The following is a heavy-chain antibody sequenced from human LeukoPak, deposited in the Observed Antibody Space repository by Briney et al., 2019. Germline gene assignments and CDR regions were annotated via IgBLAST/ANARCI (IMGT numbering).Heavy chain of an antibody. Sequence: GRSLRLSCAASGFTFSSYGKHWVRQAPGKGLEWVAVIWYDGSNKYYADSVKGRFTISRDNSKNTLYLQMNSLRAEDTAVYYCAREDLGYCSSTSCYYDYWGQGTLVTVSS. CDR1: GFTFSSYG. CDR2: IWYDGSNK. J-gene: IGHJ4*02. D-gene: IGHD2-2*01. CDR3: AREDLGYCSSTSCYYDY. V-gene: IGHV3-33*01.